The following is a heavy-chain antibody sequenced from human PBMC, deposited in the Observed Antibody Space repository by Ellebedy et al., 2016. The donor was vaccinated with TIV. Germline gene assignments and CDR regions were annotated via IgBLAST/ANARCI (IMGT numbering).Heavy chain of an antibody. J-gene: IGHJ5*02. Sequence: SETLSLXXAVYGGSFSTYYWSWIRKPPGKGLEWIGEINHSGSTNYSPSLKSRVTISIDTSKTQFSLKLTSVTAADTAVYYCARANPRTGYSSSWYNLWGQGTLVTVSS. V-gene: IGHV4-34*01. CDR1: GGSFSTYY. CDR2: INHSGST. D-gene: IGHD6-13*01. CDR3: ARANPRTGYSSSWYNL.